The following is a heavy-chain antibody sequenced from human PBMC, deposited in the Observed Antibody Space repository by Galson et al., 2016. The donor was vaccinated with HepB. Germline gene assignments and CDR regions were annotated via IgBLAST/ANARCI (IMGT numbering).Heavy chain of an antibody. CDR3: AKGSYSSSWYCYFDY. CDR2: ISGSGGNT. CDR1: GFTFSSYA. J-gene: IGHJ4*02. D-gene: IGHD6-13*01. V-gene: IGHV3-23*01. Sequence: SLRLSCAASGFTFSSYAMNWVRQAPGKGLEWVSAISGSGGNTYYADSVKGRFTISRDNSKNTLFLQMNSLRAEDTAVFYCAKGSYSSSWYCYFDYWGQGTLVTVSS.